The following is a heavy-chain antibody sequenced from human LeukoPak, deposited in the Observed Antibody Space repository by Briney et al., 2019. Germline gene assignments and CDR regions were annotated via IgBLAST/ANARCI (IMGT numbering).Heavy chain of an antibody. Sequence: ASVKVSCKVSGYTLTELSMHCVRQAPGKGLEWMGGFDPEDGETIYAQKFQGRVTMTEDTSTDTAYMELSSLRSEDTAVYYCATRYQLLNNWFDPWGQGTLVTVSS. CDR3: ATRYQLLNNWFDP. D-gene: IGHD2-2*01. V-gene: IGHV1-24*01. CDR1: GYTLTELS. CDR2: FDPEDGET. J-gene: IGHJ5*02.